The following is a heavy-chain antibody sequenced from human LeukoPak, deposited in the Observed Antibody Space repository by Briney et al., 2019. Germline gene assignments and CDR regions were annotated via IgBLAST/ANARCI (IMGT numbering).Heavy chain of an antibody. CDR2: IKTDGTST. Sequence: GGSLRLSCAASGFTFSNYWMHWVRQAPGKGLVWVSRIKTDGTSTSHADSVKGRFTISRDNAKNTLYLQMNSLRAEDTAVYYCARERYDDAFDIWGQGTMVTVSS. CDR1: GFTFSNYW. D-gene: IGHD3-16*01. J-gene: IGHJ3*02. V-gene: IGHV3-74*01. CDR3: ARERYDDAFDI.